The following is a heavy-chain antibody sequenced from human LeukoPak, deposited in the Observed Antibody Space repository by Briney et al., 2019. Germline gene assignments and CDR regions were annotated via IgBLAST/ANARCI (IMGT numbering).Heavy chain of an antibody. D-gene: IGHD4-17*01. CDR3: ARLSDGDSFFDY. V-gene: IGHV5-51*01. CDR2: VYPGDSDT. J-gene: IGHJ4*02. Sequence: GESLKISCRGSGYSFTTYWIAWVRQVPGEGLEWMGIVYPGDSDTKYSPSFQGQVTISADKSISTAYLQWSSLKASDTAMYYCARLSDGDSFFDYWGQGTLVTVSS. CDR1: GYSFTTYW.